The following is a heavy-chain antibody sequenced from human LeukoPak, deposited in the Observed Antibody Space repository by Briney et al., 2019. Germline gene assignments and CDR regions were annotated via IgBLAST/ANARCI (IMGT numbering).Heavy chain of an antibody. CDR3: ARGGFYCGGDCYVDY. CDR1: GGSFSTYY. V-gene: IGHV4-34*01. J-gene: IGHJ4*02. Sequence: SETLSLNCAVYGGSFSTYYWSWIRQPPGQGLEWIGEINHSGSTNYNPSLKSRVTISVDTSKNQFSLKLSSVTAADTAVYYCARGGFYCGGDCYVDYWGQGTLVTVSS. D-gene: IGHD2-21*02. CDR2: INHSGST.